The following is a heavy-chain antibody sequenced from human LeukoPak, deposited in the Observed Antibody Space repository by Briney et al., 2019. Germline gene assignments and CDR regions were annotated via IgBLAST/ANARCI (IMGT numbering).Heavy chain of an antibody. J-gene: IGHJ4*02. Sequence: SETLSLTCTVAGGSISSYYWSWIRQPPGKGLEWIGYIYYSGSTNYNPSLKSRVTISVDTSKNQFSLKLSSVTAADTAAYYCARVGHSSSWYNFDYWGQGTLVTVSS. V-gene: IGHV4-59*12. D-gene: IGHD6-13*01. CDR2: IYYSGST. CDR3: ARVGHSSSWYNFDY. CDR1: GGSISSYY.